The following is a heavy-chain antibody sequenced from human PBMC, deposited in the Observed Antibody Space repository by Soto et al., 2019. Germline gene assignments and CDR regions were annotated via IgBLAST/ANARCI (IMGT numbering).Heavy chain of an antibody. CDR2: ISYDGSNK. Sequence: QVQLVESGGGAVQPGRSLRLSCAASGFTFETYGMHWVRQAPGKGLEWMAVISYDGSNKYYADSVKGRFTISRDNSKNTLYMQMNSLRAEDTAIYYCAKDHIVAAAPDYWGQGTLVTVSS. CDR3: AKDHIVAAAPDY. D-gene: IGHD2-2*01. V-gene: IGHV3-30*18. CDR1: GFTFETYG. J-gene: IGHJ4*02.